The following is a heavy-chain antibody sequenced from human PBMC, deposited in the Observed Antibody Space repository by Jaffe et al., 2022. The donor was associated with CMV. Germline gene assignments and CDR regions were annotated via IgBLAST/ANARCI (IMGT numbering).Heavy chain of an antibody. J-gene: IGHJ6*02. CDR3: ARDPSLGGRIDYYYGMDV. Sequence: QVQLVESGGGVVQPGRSLRLSCAASGFTFSSYGMHWVRQAPGKGLEWVAVIWYDGSNKYYADSVKGRFTISRDNSKNTLYLQMNSLRAEDTAVYYCARDPSLGGRIDYYYGMDVWGQGTTVTVSS. D-gene: IGHD1-26*01. CDR1: GFTFSSYG. CDR2: IWYDGSNK. V-gene: IGHV3-33*01.